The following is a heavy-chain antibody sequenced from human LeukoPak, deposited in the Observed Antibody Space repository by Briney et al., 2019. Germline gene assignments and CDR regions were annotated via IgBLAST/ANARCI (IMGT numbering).Heavy chain of an antibody. D-gene: IGHD1-26*01. J-gene: IGHJ4*02. CDR1: GFTFSSYG. CDR3: AKEKGWELLRSYIDF. Sequence: GRSLRLSCETSGFTFSSYGMHWVRQAPGKGLQWVAVISFDGTNTVYLDSVKGRFTISRDNSKNTLYLQMKSLTSEDTATYYCAKEKGWELLRSYIDFWGQGTLVTVYS. V-gene: IGHV3-30*18. CDR2: ISFDGTNT.